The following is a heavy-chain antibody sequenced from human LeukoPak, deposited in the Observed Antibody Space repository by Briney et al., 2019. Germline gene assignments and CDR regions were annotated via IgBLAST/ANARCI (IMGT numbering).Heavy chain of an antibody. J-gene: IGHJ4*02. D-gene: IGHD1-1*01. Sequence: PGGSLRLSCAASGFSFDEYGMHWVRKVPGKGLEWVSGISWDSRTIVYADSVRGRFTISRDNAKNSLYLQMKSLKAEDTALYYCAKDGREGRTDEPWLDYWGQGTLVTVS. CDR3: AKDGREGRTDEPWLDY. CDR2: ISWDSRTI. CDR1: GFSFDEYG. V-gene: IGHV3-9*01.